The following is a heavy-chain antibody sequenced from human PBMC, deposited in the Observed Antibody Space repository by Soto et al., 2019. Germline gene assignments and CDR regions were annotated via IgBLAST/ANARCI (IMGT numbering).Heavy chain of an antibody. V-gene: IGHV3-9*01. CDR1: GFRFEDYA. D-gene: IGHD3-10*01. CDR2: IAWNSDII. CDR3: AKDHYGSAIYGMDV. Sequence: EVQLVESGGGLVQPGRSLRLSCAASGFRFEDYAMHWVRQAPGKGLEWVSGIAWNSDIIGYADSVKGRLTISRDNGKNSLSLQMNSLRPEDTALYYCAKDHYGSAIYGMDVWGQGTTVTVSS. J-gene: IGHJ6*02.